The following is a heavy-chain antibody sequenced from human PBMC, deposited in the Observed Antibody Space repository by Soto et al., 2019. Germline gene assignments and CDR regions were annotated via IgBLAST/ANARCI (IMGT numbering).Heavy chain of an antibody. CDR3: ARDGDVNTGFGKDY. CDR1: GFSFSSYG. Sequence: GSLRLSCAASGFSFSSYGMHWVRQAPGKGLEWVAFIWHDGGNKFYAESVKGRFTISRDNSKNTLYLQMTSLSAEDTAMYYCARDGDVNTGFGKDYWGQGTLVTVSS. D-gene: IGHD3-16*01. CDR2: IWHDGGNK. J-gene: IGHJ4*02. V-gene: IGHV3-33*01.